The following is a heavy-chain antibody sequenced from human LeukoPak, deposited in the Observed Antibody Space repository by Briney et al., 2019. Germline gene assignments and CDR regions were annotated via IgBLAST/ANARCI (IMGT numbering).Heavy chain of an antibody. V-gene: IGHV3-23*01. Sequence: GGSRRLSCAASGFYFRNYATTWVRQAPGKGLEWVSGISNGGVATYYADSVRGRFTVSRDNSKNTLYLQMNSLRADDTAIYYCAKGPDKYCTAGSCYGASWGQGTQVTVSS. CDR1: GFYFRNYA. CDR2: ISNGGVAT. J-gene: IGHJ5*02. D-gene: IGHD2-15*01. CDR3: AKGPDKYCTAGSCYGAS.